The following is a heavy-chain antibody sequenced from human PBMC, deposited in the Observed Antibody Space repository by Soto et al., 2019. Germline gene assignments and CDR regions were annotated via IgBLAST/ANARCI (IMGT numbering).Heavy chain of an antibody. D-gene: IGHD4-17*01. CDR3: ARGAHDYPCWCGMDV. Sequence: QLQLVQSGAEVKKPGSSVKVSYKASGGTFSSYAISWVRQAPGQGLEWMGGLIAICGRANYAQKFQGRVTITADESTSTAYMELSSLRSEDTAVYCCARGAHDYPCWCGMDVWGQGTTVTVSS. V-gene: IGHV1-69*01. CDR2: LIAICGRA. CDR1: GGTFSSYA. J-gene: IGHJ6*02.